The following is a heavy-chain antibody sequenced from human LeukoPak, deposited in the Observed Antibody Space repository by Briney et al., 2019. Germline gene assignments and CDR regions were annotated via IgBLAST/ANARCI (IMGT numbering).Heavy chain of an antibody. Sequence: ASVKVSCKASGCTFTGYYIHWVRQAPGQGLEWMGWFNPNSGGTNYAQEFQGRVTMTRDTSISTAYMELSRLRSDDTAVYYCAREYYFDNSGYYGVGDYWGQGTLVTVSS. D-gene: IGHD3-22*01. CDR1: GCTFTGYY. CDR3: AREYYFDNSGYYGVGDY. CDR2: FNPNSGGT. J-gene: IGHJ4*02. V-gene: IGHV1-2*02.